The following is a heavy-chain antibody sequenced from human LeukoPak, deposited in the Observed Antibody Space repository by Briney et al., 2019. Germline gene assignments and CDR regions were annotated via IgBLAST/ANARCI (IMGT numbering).Heavy chain of an antibody. CDR3: ARSWRPGKDYYYCGMDV. V-gene: IGHV1-46*01. CDR1: GYTFTSYY. J-gene: IGHJ6*02. CDR2: INPSGGST. D-gene: IGHD1-14*01. Sequence: ASVSLSCKASGYTFTSYYMHWVRQAPGQGLEWMGIINPSGGSTSYAQKFQGRVTMTRDTSTSTVYMELSSLRSEDTAVYYCARSWRPGKDYYYCGMDVWGQGTTVTVSS.